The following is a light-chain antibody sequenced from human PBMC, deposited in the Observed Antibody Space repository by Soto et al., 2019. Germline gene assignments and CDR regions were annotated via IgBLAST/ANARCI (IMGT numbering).Light chain of an antibody. CDR2: SNN. J-gene: IGLJ2*01. CDR3: GTWDSSRSAV. Sequence: QSVLTQPPSASGTPGQRITISCSGSSSNIGSHTVNWHQQVPGTAPKLLIYSNNERPSGVPDRFSGSKSGTSASLAISGLQSGDEADYYCGTWDSSRSAVFGGGTKLTVL. CDR1: SSNIGSHT. V-gene: IGLV1-44*01.